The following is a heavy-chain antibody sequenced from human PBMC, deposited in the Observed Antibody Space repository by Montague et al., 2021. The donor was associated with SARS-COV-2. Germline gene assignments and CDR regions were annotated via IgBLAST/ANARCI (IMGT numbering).Heavy chain of an antibody. CDR1: GFSLSTNGVG. Sequence: PALVKPTQTLTLTCTFSGFSLSTNGVGVGWIRQPPGKALEWLVLIYWDGDKRYSPSLMSRPTISRGTSKNQVVLTMTNINPVDTATYYCAHRREDATLITEWFDPWGQGTMVTVSS. CDR3: AHRREDATLITEWFDP. V-gene: IGHV2-5*02. J-gene: IGHJ5*02. CDR2: IYWDGDK. D-gene: IGHD3-16*01.